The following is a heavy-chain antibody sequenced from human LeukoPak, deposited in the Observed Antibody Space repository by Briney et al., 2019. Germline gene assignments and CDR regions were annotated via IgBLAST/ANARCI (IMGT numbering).Heavy chain of an antibody. J-gene: IGHJ5*02. CDR2: FDPEDGET. CDR3: AIWYNWNLHQDWFDP. Sequence: ASVKVSCKVSGYTLTELSMHWVRQAPGKGLEWMGGFDPEDGETIYAQKFQGRVTMTEDTSTDTAYMELSSLRSEDTAVYYCAIWYNWNLHQDWFDPWGQGTLVTVSS. CDR1: GYTLTELS. D-gene: IGHD1-20*01. V-gene: IGHV1-24*01.